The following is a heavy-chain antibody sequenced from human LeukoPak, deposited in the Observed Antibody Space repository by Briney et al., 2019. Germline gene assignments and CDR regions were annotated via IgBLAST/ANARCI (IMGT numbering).Heavy chain of an antibody. CDR3: AKDYVSTGGSIT. J-gene: IGHJ5*02. V-gene: IGHV3-23*01. D-gene: IGHD2-8*02. Sequence: PGGSLRLSCAASGFTLSSYAMSWVRQAPGKGLEWVSVITGSGGITYYADSVKGRFTISRDNSKNTVYLQMNSLRAEDTAVYYCAKDYVSTGGSITWGRGTLVTVSS. CDR2: ITGSGGIT. CDR1: GFTLSSYA.